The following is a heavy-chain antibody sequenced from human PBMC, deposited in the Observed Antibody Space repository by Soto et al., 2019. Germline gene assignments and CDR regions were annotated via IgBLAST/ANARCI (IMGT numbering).Heavy chain of an antibody. CDR1: GGSFSGYY. Sequence: QVQLQQWGAGLLKPSETLSLTCAVYGGSFSGYYGSWIRQPPGKGLEWIGEINHSGITNYNTSLKSRVTISVDSSKNQFSLKLRSVTAADTAVYYCARGLLEWLLLGYGMDVWGQGPTVTVSS. CDR3: ARGLLEWLLLGYGMDV. V-gene: IGHV4-34*01. J-gene: IGHJ6*02. CDR2: INHSGIT. D-gene: IGHD3-3*01.